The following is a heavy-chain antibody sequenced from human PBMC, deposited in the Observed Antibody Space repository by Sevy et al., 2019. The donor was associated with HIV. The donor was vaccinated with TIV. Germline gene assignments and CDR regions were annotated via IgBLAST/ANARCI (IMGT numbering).Heavy chain of an antibody. CDR2: IPSSGDKT. CDR3: ARETFETYFGAISC. J-gene: IGHJ4*02. CDR1: GFTITNYA. Sequence: GGSLRLSCAASGFTITNYAMNWVRQAPGKGLEWVSGIPSSGDKTHYVDSVKGRFTISRDTSSNTLWLQMNNLRVEDTAVYYCARETFETYFGAISCWGQGTLVTVSS. V-gene: IGHV3-23*01. D-gene: IGHD2-21*01.